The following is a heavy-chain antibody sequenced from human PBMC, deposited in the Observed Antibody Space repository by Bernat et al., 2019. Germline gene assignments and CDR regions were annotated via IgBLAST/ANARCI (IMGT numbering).Heavy chain of an antibody. Sequence: EVQLVESGGGLVQPGGSLRLSCAASRFTVSKNYMSWVRQAPGKGLEWVSIIYTGGSSYYADSVKGRFTISRDNAKNTLYLQMNSLRAEDTAVYDCARWREEGYASAFDIWGQGTMVTVSS. J-gene: IGHJ3*02. D-gene: IGHD2-15*01. CDR1: RFTVSKNY. CDR3: ARWREEGYASAFDI. V-gene: IGHV3-66*01. CDR2: IYTGGSS.